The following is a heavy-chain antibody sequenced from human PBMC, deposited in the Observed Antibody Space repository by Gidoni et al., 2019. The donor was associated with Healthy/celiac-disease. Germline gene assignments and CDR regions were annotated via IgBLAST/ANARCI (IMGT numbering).Heavy chain of an antibody. J-gene: IGHJ5*02. V-gene: IGHV4-4*07. Sequence: QVQLQESGPGLVKPSETLSLPCTVSGCSISSSYWSWIRQPPGKGLEWIGRIYTSGSTNYNPSLKSRVTMSVDTSRSHFSLKLSSVTAADTAVYYCARDSQGTIWSDNYMGWFDPWGQGTLVTVSS. CDR3: ARDSQGTIWSDNYMGWFDP. CDR1: GCSISSSY. D-gene: IGHD3-3*01. CDR2: IYTSGST.